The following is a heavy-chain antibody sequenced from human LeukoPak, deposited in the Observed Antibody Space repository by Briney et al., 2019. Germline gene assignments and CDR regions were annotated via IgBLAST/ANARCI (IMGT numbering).Heavy chain of an antibody. V-gene: IGHV3-11*01. J-gene: IGHJ3*02. D-gene: IGHD3-22*01. Sequence: GGSLRLSCAASGFTFSDYYMSWIRQAPGKGLEWVSYISSSGSTIYYADSVEGRFTISRDNAKNSLYLQMNSLRAEDTAVYYCARSLGDDSSGYYPDAFDIWGQGTMVTVSS. CDR2: ISSSGSTI. CDR3: ARSLGDDSSGYYPDAFDI. CDR1: GFTFSDYY.